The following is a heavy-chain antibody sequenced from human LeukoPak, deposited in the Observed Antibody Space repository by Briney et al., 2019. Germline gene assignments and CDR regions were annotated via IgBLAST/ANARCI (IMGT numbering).Heavy chain of an antibody. Sequence: GGSLRLFCAASGFTFDNYGMSWVRQAPGKGLEWVSGINWNGGSTGYADSVKGRFTISRDNAKNSLYLQMNSLRAEDTALYYCARDLLFPGTVDYWGQGTLVTVSS. CDR1: GFTFDNYG. V-gene: IGHV3-20*04. CDR2: INWNGGST. J-gene: IGHJ4*02. D-gene: IGHD6-13*01. CDR3: ARDLLFPGTVDY.